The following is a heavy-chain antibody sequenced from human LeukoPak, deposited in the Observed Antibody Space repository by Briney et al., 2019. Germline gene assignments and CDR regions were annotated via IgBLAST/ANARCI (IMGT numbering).Heavy chain of an antibody. Sequence: GGSLRLSCAASGFTFSSYSMNWVRQAPGKGLEWVSSISSSSSYIYYADSVKGRFTISRDNAKNSPYLQMNSLRAEDTAVYYCAREMATGSPDYWGQGTLVTVSS. V-gene: IGHV3-21*01. CDR1: GFTFSSYS. D-gene: IGHD5-24*01. J-gene: IGHJ4*02. CDR3: AREMATGSPDY. CDR2: ISSSSSYI.